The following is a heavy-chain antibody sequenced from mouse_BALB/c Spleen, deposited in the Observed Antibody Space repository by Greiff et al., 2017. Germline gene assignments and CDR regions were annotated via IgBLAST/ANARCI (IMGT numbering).Heavy chain of an antibody. J-gene: IGHJ4*01. Sequence: DVMLVESGGGLVKPGGSLKLSCAASGFTFSSYAMSWVRQSPEKRLEWVAEISSGGSYTYYPDTVTGRFTISRDNAKNTLYLEMSSLRSEDTAMYYCARDDGGNAMDYWGQGTSVTVSS. CDR3: ARDDGGNAMDY. CDR2: ISSGGSYT. D-gene: IGHD2-3*01. CDR1: GFTFSSYA. V-gene: IGHV5-9-4*01.